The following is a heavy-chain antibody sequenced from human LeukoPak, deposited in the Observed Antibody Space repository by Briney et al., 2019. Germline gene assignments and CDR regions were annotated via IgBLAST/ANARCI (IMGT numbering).Heavy chain of an antibody. CDR2: ISYDGSNK. Sequence: GGSLRLSCAASGFIFDDYGMTWVRQAPGKGLEWVAVISYDGSNKYYADSVKGRFTISRDNSKNTLYLQMNSLRAEDTAVYYCAKDNPSMIVVVGWFDPWGQGTLVTVSS. J-gene: IGHJ5*02. V-gene: IGHV3-30*18. D-gene: IGHD3-22*01. CDR3: AKDNPSMIVVVGWFDP. CDR1: GFIFDDYG.